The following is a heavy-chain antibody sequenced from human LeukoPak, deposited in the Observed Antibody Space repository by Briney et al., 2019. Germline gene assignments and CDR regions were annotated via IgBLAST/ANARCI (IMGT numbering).Heavy chain of an antibody. J-gene: IGHJ4*02. CDR2: INTDGTVT. CDR3: ATKQWLAPPPDS. CDR1: GFTFSKYL. Sequence: PGGSLRLSCAASGFTFSKYLMLWARQAPGKGLESVSRINTDGTVTTYADSVKGRFTVSRDNADNTMFLQMNSVRDEDTAVYYCATKQWLAPPPDSWGQGTPVTVSS. D-gene: IGHD6-19*01. V-gene: IGHV3-74*01.